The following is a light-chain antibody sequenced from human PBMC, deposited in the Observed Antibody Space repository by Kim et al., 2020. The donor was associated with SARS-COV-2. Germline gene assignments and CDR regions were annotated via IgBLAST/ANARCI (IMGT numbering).Light chain of an antibody. V-gene: IGKV3-15*01. CDR3: QHQGT. Sequence: LSVCQGEMAAHSGRARQSVSSNLAWYQQKSGQAPRLLIYGASTRATGIPARFRGSGSGTEFTLTISSLRSEDFAVYYCQHQGTLGQGTKLEI. CDR1: QSVSSN. J-gene: IGKJ2*01. CDR2: GAS.